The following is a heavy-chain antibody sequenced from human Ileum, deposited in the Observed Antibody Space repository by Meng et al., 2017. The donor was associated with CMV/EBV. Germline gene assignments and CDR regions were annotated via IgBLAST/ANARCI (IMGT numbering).Heavy chain of an antibody. V-gene: IGHV3-74*01. Sequence: VPGGVFGGGLVHWGGSLRLSCAVSGFPFSSHWLDWVRQVPGKGLVWVERIRSDGTITSYADSVKGRFTISRDNAKNTVYLQMNSLRDEDTAVYYCATLPPGYWGQGTLVTVSS. J-gene: IGHJ4*02. CDR1: GFPFSSHW. CDR2: IRSDGTIT. CDR3: ATLPPGY. D-gene: IGHD2-21*02.